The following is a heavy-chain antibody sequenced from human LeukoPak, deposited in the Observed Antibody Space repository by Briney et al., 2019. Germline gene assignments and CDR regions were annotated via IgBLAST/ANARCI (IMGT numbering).Heavy chain of an antibody. V-gene: IGHV4-34*01. D-gene: IGHD2-15*01. CDR2: INYSGST. Sequence: SETLSLTCAVYSGSFSGYDWSCLRQPPGKGLEWIGEINYSGSTNYNPSLKSRVTISVDTTKNQFSLKLSSVTAADTAVYYCARSGRYCATQWGQGTLVTVSS. CDR3: ARSGRYCATQ. CDR1: SGSFSGYD. J-gene: IGHJ4*02.